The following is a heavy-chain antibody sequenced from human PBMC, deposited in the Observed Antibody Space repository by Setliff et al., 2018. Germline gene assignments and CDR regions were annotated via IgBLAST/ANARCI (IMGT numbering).Heavy chain of an antibody. CDR1: GGSISSYY. CDR2: IYYSGST. D-gene: IGHD6-19*01. J-gene: IGHJ6*03. Sequence: KPSETLSLTCTVSGGSISSYYWSWIRQPPGKGLEWIGYIYYSGSTNYNPSLKSRVTISVDTSKNQFSLKLNSVTAADMAVYYCAREQWLDPPGYYYMDVWAKGTTVTAP. V-gene: IGHV4-59*12. CDR3: AREQWLDPPGYYYMDV.